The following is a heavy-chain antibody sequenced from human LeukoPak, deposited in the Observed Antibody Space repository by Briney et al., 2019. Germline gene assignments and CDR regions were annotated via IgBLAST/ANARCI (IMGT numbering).Heavy chain of an antibody. D-gene: IGHD6-6*01. CDR2: INHSGST. CDR1: GGSISSYY. J-gene: IGHJ4*02. V-gene: IGHV4-34*01. Sequence: SETLSLTCTVSGGSISSYYWSWIRQPPGKGLEWIGEINHSGSTNYNPSLKSRVTISVDTSKNQFSLKLSSVTAADTAVYYCARESRIAARHVDYWGQGTLVTVSS. CDR3: ARESRIAARHVDY.